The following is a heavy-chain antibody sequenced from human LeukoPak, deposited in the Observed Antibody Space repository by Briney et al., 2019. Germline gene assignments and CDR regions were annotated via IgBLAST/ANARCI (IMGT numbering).Heavy chain of an antibody. D-gene: IGHD3-10*01. CDR2: IDTSSRYI. V-gene: IGHV3-21*01. CDR1: GFTFSSYS. CDR3: ARALSAVRGVILTPDY. Sequence: GPLRLSCAASGFTFSSYSMNWVRQAPGKGLEWVSSIDTSSRYIYYADSVKGRFTISRDNSKNTLYLQMNSLRAEDMAVYYCARALSAVRGVILTPDYWGQGTLVTVSS. J-gene: IGHJ4*02.